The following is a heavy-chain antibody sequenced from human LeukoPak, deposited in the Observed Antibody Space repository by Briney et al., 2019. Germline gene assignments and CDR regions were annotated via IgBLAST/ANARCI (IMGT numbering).Heavy chain of an antibody. Sequence: ASVTVSCKASGYTFTSYYMHWVRHAPGQGLEWMGIINPSGGSTSYAQKFQGRVTITRDMSTSTVYMELSSLRSEDTAVYYCARADIYYYMDGWGKGTTVTVSS. J-gene: IGHJ6*03. CDR3: ARADIYYYMDG. D-gene: IGHD5-12*01. V-gene: IGHV1-46*01. CDR2: INPSGGST. CDR1: GYTFTSYY.